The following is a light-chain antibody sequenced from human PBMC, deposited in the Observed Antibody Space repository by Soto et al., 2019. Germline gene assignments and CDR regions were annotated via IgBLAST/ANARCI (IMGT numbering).Light chain of an antibody. CDR3: AAWDDSLNGRV. J-gene: IGLJ2*01. CDR1: YSNLKTNT. Sequence: QSVLTQPPSASGTPGQRVSISCSGSYSNLKTNTVNWYQHFPGTAPKLLIFSNNQRPSGVPDRFSGSKSGTSASLAITGLQSEDEADYYCAAWDDSLNGRVFGGGTKLTVL. V-gene: IGLV1-44*01. CDR2: SNN.